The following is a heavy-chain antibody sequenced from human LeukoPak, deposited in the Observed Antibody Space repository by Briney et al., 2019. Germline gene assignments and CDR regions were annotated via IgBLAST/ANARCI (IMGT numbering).Heavy chain of an antibody. Sequence: ASVKVSCKASGGTFSSYAISWVRQAPGQGLEWMGGIIPILGTANYAQKFQGRVTITADESTSTAYMELSSLRSEDTAVYYCARENPDIVVVPAAIRAYYYGMDVWGQGTTVTVSS. V-gene: IGHV1-69*13. CDR3: ARENPDIVVVPAAIRAYYYGMDV. D-gene: IGHD2-2*02. CDR2: IIPILGTA. J-gene: IGHJ6*02. CDR1: GGTFSSYA.